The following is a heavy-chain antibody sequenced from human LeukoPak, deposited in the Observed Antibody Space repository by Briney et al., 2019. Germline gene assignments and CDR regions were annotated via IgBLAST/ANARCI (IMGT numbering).Heavy chain of an antibody. J-gene: IGHJ4*02. CDR2: IKQDGSEK. Sequence: GGSLRLSCAASGFTFSMYWMSWVRQAPGKGLEWVANIKQDGSEKYYVDSVKGRFTISRDNAKNSLYLQMNSLRAEDTAVYYCARAAPTIAVAGPPPDYWGQGTLVTVSS. D-gene: IGHD6-19*01. V-gene: IGHV3-7*01. CDR1: GFTFSMYW. CDR3: ARAAPTIAVAGPPPDY.